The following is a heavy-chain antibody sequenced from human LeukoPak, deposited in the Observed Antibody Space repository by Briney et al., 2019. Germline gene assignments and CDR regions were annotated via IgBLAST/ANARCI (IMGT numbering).Heavy chain of an antibody. CDR1: GFTFSTYW. CDR3: ARDMVGTGFEDY. Sequence: RSGGSLRLSCAVSGFTFSTYWMSWVRQAPGKGLEWVANIKQDGSEKYYVDSVKGRFTISRDNAKNSLYLQMNSLRAEDTAVYYCARDMVGTGFEDYWGQGTLVTVSS. V-gene: IGHV3-7*01. J-gene: IGHJ4*02. CDR2: IKQDGSEK. D-gene: IGHD5-18*01.